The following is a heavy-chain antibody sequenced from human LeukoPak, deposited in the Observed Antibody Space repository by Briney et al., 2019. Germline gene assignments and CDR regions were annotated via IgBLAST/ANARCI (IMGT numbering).Heavy chain of an antibody. V-gene: IGHV3-23*01. CDR1: GFTYSSYA. CDR2: ISGSGGST. Sequence: GASLRLSCAASGFTYSSYAMSWVRQAPGKGQEWVSAISGSGGSTYYADSVKGRFTISRDNSKNTLYLQMNSLRAEDTAVYYCAKDRESIVGATSFDYWGQGTLVTVSS. CDR3: AKDRESIVGATSFDY. D-gene: IGHD1-26*01. J-gene: IGHJ4*02.